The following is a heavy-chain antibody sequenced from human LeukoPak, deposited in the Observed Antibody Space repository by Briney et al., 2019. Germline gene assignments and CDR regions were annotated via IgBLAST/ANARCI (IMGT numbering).Heavy chain of an antibody. CDR3: ARDRGGDAFDV. J-gene: IGHJ3*01. CDR2: INPNSGAT. V-gene: IGHV1-2*02. D-gene: IGHD3-10*01. Sequence: ASVKVSCKASGYTFTANYMHWVRQAPGQGLEWIGWINPNSGATKSAQNFQGRVTMTRDTSISTAYMDLSSLRSDDTAVYYCARDRGGDAFDVWGQGTVITVS. CDR1: GYTFTANY.